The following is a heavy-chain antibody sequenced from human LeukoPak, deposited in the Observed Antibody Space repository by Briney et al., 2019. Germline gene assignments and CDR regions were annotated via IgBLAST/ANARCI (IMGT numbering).Heavy chain of an antibody. J-gene: IGHJ4*02. D-gene: IGHD3-22*01. CDR2: ISSSSSYI. V-gene: IGHV3-21*01. Sequence: GGSLRLSCAASGFTFSSYGMHWVRQAPGKGLEWVSSISSSSSYIYYADSVKGRFTISRDNAKNSLYLQMNSLRAEDTAVYYCARSMIVVVAIDYWGQGTLVTVSS. CDR3: ARSMIVVVAIDY. CDR1: GFTFSSYG.